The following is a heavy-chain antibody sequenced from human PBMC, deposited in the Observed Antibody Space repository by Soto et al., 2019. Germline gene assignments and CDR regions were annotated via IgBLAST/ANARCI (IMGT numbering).Heavy chain of an antibody. CDR1: GFTFRSYA. V-gene: IGHV3-23*01. CDR2: TSGSGIST. Sequence: DVQLLESGGGLVQPGGSLRLSCAASGFTFRSYAMSCGRQAPGKGLEWVSGTSGSGISTHYADTVKGRFTVSRDNSKTTLYVQMNSLRAEDTAVYNCAKEPVGPDWYFGLWGRGTLVAVCS. J-gene: IGHJ2*01. CDR3: AKEPVGPDWYFGL.